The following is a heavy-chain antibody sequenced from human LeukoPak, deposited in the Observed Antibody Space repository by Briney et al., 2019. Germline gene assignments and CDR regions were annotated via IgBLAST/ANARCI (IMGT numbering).Heavy chain of an antibody. V-gene: IGHV1-18*01. J-gene: IGHJ4*02. CDR1: GYTFTSYG. D-gene: IGHD6-13*01. Sequence: GASVKVSCKASGYTFTSYGISWVRQAPGQGLEWMGWISAYNGNTNYAQKLQGRVTMTTDTSTSTAYMELRSLRSDDTAVYYCARSGYSSSWYETPFDYWGQGTLVTVSS. CDR2: ISAYNGNT. CDR3: ARSGYSSSWYETPFDY.